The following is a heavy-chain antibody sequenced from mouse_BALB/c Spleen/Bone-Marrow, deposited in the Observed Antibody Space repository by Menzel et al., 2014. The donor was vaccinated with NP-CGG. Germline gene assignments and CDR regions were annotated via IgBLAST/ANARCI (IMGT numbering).Heavy chain of an antibody. Sequence: VQLQQSGAELVRPGSSVKISCKASGYAFSSYWMNWVKQRPGQGLEWIGQIYPGDGDTNYNGKFKGKATLTAGKSSSTAYMQLSSLTSEDSAVYFCAKRGYYYGSSYVDYWGQGTTLTVSS. CDR2: IYPGDGDT. J-gene: IGHJ2*01. D-gene: IGHD1-1*01. CDR1: GYAFSSYW. V-gene: IGHV1-80*01. CDR3: AKRGYYYGSSYVDY.